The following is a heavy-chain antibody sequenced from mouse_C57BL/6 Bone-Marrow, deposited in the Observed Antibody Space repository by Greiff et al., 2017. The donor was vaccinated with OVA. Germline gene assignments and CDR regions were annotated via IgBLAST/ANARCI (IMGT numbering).Heavy chain of an antibody. CDR3: TCGRLRQCDGMDY. CDR1: GFTFSNYW. Sequence: EVKLVESGGGLVQPGGSMKLSCVASGFTFSNYWMNWVRQSPEKGLEWVAQIRLKSDNYATHYAESVKGRFTISRDDSKSSVYLQMNNLRAEDTGIYYCTCGRLRQCDGMDYWGQGTSVTVSS. D-gene: IGHD2-4*01. V-gene: IGHV6-3*01. J-gene: IGHJ4*01. CDR2: IRLKSDNYAT.